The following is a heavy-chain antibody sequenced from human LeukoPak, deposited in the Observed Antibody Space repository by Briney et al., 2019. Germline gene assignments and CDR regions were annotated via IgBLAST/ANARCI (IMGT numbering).Heavy chain of an antibody. CDR1: GYTFTSYG. D-gene: IGHD3-10*01. V-gene: IGHV1-18*04. Sequence: GASVKVSCKVSGYTFTSYGISWVRQAPGQGLEWMGWISPYNGHTNYAQPFQGRVTMTTDTSTSSGYMELRSLRSDDTAVYYCARDKFGVSFDSWGQGTLVTVSS. CDR3: ARDKFGVSFDS. J-gene: IGHJ4*02. CDR2: ISPYNGHT.